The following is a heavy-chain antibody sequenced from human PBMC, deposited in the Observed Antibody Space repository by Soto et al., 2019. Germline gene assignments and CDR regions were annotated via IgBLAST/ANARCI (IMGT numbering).Heavy chain of an antibody. CDR3: ARTRITSTAATFDP. CDR2: MSYSGSS. D-gene: IGHD1-20*01. J-gene: IGHJ5*02. CDR1: GGSLSTYY. Sequence: SETLSLTCTVSGGSLSTYYWSWIRQPPGKGLEWIVYMSYSGSSNYNPSLKSRVTMSVDTSKNQVSLKLSSVTAADTAVYYCARTRITSTAATFDPWGQGTLVTVS. V-gene: IGHV4-59*01.